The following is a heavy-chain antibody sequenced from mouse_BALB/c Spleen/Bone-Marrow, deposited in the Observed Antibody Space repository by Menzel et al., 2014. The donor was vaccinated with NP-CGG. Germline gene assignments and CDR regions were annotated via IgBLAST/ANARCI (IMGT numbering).Heavy chain of an antibody. CDR2: IYPGDGDT. CDR1: GCAFSSYW. CDR3: ARGDGNYPFYAMDY. Sequence: QVQLKDSGAELVRPGSSVKISCKASGCAFSSYWMNWVKQRPGQGLEWIGQIYPGDGDTNYNGKFKGKATLTADKSSSTAYMQLSSLTSEDSAVYFCARGDGNYPFYAMDYWGQGTSVTVSS. D-gene: IGHD2-1*01. J-gene: IGHJ4*01. V-gene: IGHV1-80*01.